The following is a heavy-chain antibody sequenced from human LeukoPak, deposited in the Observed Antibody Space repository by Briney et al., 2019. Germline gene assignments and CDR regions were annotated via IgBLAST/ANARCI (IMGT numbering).Heavy chain of an antibody. CDR2: ISAYNGNT. J-gene: IGHJ1*01. CDR1: GYTFTSYG. D-gene: IGHD3-10*01. CDR3: ARDDIMVRGVTAALTHQYFQH. Sequence: GASVKVSCKASGYTFTSYGISWVRQAPGQGLEWMGWISAYNGNTNYAQKLQGRVTMTTDTSTSTAYMELRSLRSDDTAVYYCARDDIMVRGVTAALTHQYFQHWGQGTLVTVSS. V-gene: IGHV1-18*01.